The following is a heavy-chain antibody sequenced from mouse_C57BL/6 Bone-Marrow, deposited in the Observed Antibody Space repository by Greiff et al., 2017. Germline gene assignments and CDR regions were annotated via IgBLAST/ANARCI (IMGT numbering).Heavy chain of an antibody. CDR3: TRSLIYYGTNY. V-gene: IGHV14-2*01. D-gene: IGHD1-1*01. CDR2: IDPEDGET. Sequence: VQLQQSGAELVKPGASVKLSCTASGFNIKDYYIHWVKQRTEQGLEWIGRIDPEDGETKYAPKFQDKATITADTSPNTAYLQLSSLTSEDTAFYYCTRSLIYYGTNYWCQGTTLTVSS. CDR1: GFNIKDYY. J-gene: IGHJ2*01.